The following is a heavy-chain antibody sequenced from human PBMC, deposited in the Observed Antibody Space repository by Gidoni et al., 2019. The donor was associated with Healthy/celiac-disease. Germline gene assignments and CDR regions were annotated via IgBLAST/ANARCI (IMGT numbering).Heavy chain of an antibody. V-gene: IGHV3-33*01. CDR2: IWYDGSNK. CDR3: ASQHTYYDFWSGYQPNYYYYGMDV. J-gene: IGHJ6*02. CDR1: GFTFSSYG. Sequence: QVQLVESGGGVVQPGRSLRLSCAASGFTFSSYGMHWVRQAPGKGLEWVAVIWYDGSNKYYADSVKGRFTISRDNSKNTLYLQMNSLRAEDTAVYYCASQHTYYDFWSGYQPNYYYYGMDVWGQGTTVTVSS. D-gene: IGHD3-3*01.